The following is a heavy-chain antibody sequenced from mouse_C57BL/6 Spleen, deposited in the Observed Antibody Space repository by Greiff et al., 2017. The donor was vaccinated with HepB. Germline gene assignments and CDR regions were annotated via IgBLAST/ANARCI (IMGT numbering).Heavy chain of an antibody. CDR1: YFAFMASA. CDR2: FTMYSDGT. CDR3: AREGVYYDYLAWFAY. D-gene: IGHD2-4*01. J-gene: IGHJ3*01. V-gene: IGHV1-49*01. Sequence: LVESGAELVRPGSSVKLSCKDSYFAFMASAMHWVHQRPGHGLEWIGSFTMYSDGTEYIENFKGKATFTANTSASTAYMELSRLTSEDSAVYYCAREGVYYDYLAWFAYWGQGTLVTVSA.